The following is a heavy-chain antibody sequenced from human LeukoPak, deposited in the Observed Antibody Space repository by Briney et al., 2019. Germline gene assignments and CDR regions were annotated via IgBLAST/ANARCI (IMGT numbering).Heavy chain of an antibody. CDR2: IIPIFGIA. D-gene: IGHD3-10*01. CDR3: ARDPYYYGSGSPLNDWYFDL. CDR1: GGTFSSYA. V-gene: IGHV1-69*04. Sequence: GSSVKVPCKASGGTFSSYAISWVRQAPGQGLEWMGRIIPIFGIANYAQKFQGRVTITADKSTSTAYMELSSLRSEDTAVYYCARDPYYYGSGSPLNDWYFDLWGRGTLVTVSS. J-gene: IGHJ2*01.